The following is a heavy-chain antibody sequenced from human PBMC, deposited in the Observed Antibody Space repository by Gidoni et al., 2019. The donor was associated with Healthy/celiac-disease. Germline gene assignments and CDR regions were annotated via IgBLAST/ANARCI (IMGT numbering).Heavy chain of an antibody. J-gene: IGHJ3*02. CDR1: GGSFRGYY. CDR2: INHSGST. CDR3: ARGGMITFGGVKSASSFDI. V-gene: IGHV4-34*01. D-gene: IGHD3-16*01. Sequence: QVQLQQWGAGLLKPSETLYLTCAFYGGSFRGYYWSWIRQPPGKGLEWIGEINHSGSTNYNPSLKSRVMISVDTSKNQFSLKLSSVTAADTAVYYCARGGMITFGGVKSASSFDIWGQGTMVTVSS.